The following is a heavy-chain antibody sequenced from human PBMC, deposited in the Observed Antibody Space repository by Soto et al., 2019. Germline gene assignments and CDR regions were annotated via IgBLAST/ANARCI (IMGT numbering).Heavy chain of an antibody. D-gene: IGHD1-1*01. J-gene: IGHJ6*02. Sequence: GGSLRLSCAASGFTFSSYAMSWVRQALGKGLERVTAISGSGGSTYYADYVKGRFTISRDNVKNSLYLQMNSLRAEDTAVYYCAKCLTKDRYNWNRKYGMDVWGQGTTVTSP. CDR1: GFTFSSYA. CDR3: AKCLTKDRYNWNRKYGMDV. CDR2: ISGSGGST. V-gene: IGHV3-23*01.